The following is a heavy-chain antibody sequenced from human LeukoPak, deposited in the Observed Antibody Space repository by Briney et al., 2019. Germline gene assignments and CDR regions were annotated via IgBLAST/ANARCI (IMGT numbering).Heavy chain of an antibody. J-gene: IGHJ4*02. CDR1: GGSISTYF. CDR3: SGQGGATLFDY. Sequence: SETLSLTCAVSGGSISTYFWSWIRQPPGKGLEWIGYIYYIGSTKYTPSLKSRVTISLEASQNHFFLKLSTVTAADTAMYYCSGQGGATLFDYWGQGILVTVPA. V-gene: IGHV4-59*08. CDR2: IYYIGST. D-gene: IGHD3-16*01.